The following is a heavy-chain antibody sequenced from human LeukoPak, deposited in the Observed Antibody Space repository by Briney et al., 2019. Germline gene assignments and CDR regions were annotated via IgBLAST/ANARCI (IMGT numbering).Heavy chain of an antibody. CDR2: INHSGST. CDR1: GGSFSGYY. J-gene: IGHJ4*02. D-gene: IGHD6-13*01. CDR3: ARGRRHAGIAAAGTPDY. Sequence: PSETLSLTCAVYGGSFSGYYWSWIRQPPGKGLEWIGGINHSGSTNYNPSLKSRVTISVDTSKNQFSLKLSSVTAADTAVYYCARGRRHAGIAAAGTPDYWGQGTLVTVSS. V-gene: IGHV4-34*01.